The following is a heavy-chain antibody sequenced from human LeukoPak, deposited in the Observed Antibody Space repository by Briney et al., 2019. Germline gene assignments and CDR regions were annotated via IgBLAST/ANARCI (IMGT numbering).Heavy chain of an antibody. D-gene: IGHD2-2*01. CDR1: GYSFTTYW. CDR2: IYLGDSDT. Sequence: LGESLKISCRGSGYSFTTYWIGWVRQMPGKGLEWMGIIYLGDSDTRYSPSFQGQVTMSADKSINTAYLQWSSLKASDTAMYYCARRQGCSSTSCPPDSWGQGTLVTVSS. CDR3: ARRQGCSSTSCPPDS. V-gene: IGHV5-51*01. J-gene: IGHJ4*02.